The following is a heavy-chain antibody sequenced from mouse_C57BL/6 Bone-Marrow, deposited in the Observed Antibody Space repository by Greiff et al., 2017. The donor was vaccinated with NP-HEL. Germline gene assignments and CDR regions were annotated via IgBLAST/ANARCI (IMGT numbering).Heavy chain of an antibody. J-gene: IGHJ2*01. V-gene: IGHV1-81*01. CDR2: IYPRSGNT. D-gene: IGHD1-1*01. Sequence: VQLQESGAELARPGASVKLSCKASGYTFTSYGISWVKQRPGQGLEWIGEIYPRSGNTYYNEKFKGKATLTADKSSSTAYMELRSLTSEDSAVYFCARTLYYGSLDYWGQGTTLTVSS. CDR1: GYTFTSYG. CDR3: ARTLYYGSLDY.